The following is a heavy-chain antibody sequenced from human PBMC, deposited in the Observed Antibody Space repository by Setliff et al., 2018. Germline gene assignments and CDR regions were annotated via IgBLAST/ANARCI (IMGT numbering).Heavy chain of an antibody. CDR3: ARVDYYGSGNYYDH. Sequence: ASVKVSCKASGYNFAESIVSWVRQAHGQRPDWMGWINAGNGITKYSQKFQGRVTITRDTSASAAYMELSSLRSDDTAVYYCARVDYYGSGNYYDHWGQGTLVTVSS. V-gene: IGHV1-3*01. D-gene: IGHD3-10*01. CDR1: GYNFAESI. CDR2: INAGNGIT. J-gene: IGHJ4*02.